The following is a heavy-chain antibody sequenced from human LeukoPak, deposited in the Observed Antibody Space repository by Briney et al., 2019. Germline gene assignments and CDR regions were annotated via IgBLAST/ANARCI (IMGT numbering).Heavy chain of an antibody. V-gene: IGHV1-8*02. CDR1: GYTFTSYD. Sequence: GASVKVSCKASGYTFTSYDINWVRQATGQGLEWMGWMNPNSGNTGYAQKFQGRVTMTRNTSISTAYMELSSLRSEDTAIYYCARATRIAATSTYYTYYMDVWGKGTTVTVSS. D-gene: IGHD6-13*01. J-gene: IGHJ6*03. CDR3: ARATRIAATSTYYTYYMDV. CDR2: MNPNSGNT.